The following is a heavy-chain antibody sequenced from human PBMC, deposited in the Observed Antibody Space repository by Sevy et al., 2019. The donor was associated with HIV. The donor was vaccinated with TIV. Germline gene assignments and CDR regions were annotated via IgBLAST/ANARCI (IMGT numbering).Heavy chain of an antibody. Sequence: GGSLRLSCVASGFTFSNDYMNWIHQAPGKGPEYMAHISGSSSTIYYRDSVKGRFTVSRDNAKHSLFLEMNSLRTEDTAVYYCATGIEALAESFFQNWGHGTLVTVSS. CDR3: ATGIEALAESFFQN. CDR1: GFTFSNDY. V-gene: IGHV3-11*01. CDR2: ISGSSSTI. D-gene: IGHD1-26*01. J-gene: IGHJ4*01.